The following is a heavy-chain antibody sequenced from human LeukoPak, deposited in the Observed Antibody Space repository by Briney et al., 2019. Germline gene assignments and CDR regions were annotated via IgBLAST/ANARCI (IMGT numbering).Heavy chain of an antibody. CDR3: ARGRLGRYGEPDY. Sequence: GASVKVSCKASGYTFINCDINWVRQATGQGLEWMGWMNPNSGKSDYAQKFQGRVTMTRDTSVNTAYMDLSSLTSEDTAVYYCARGRLGRYGEPDYWGQGTLVTVSS. J-gene: IGHJ4*02. CDR2: MNPNSGKS. V-gene: IGHV1-8*01. D-gene: IGHD4-17*01. CDR1: GYTFINCD.